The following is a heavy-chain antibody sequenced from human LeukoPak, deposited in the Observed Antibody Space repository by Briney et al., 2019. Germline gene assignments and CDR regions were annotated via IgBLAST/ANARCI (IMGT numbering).Heavy chain of an antibody. CDR3: ARDGSTGDY. Sequence: SVKVSCKASGGTFSSYAISCVRQAPGQGLEWMGRIISILGIANYAQKFQGRVTITADKSTSTAYMELSSLRSEDTAVYYCARDGSTGDYWGQGTLVTVSS. D-gene: IGHD1-1*01. V-gene: IGHV1-69*04. CDR1: GGTFSSYA. CDR2: IISILGIA. J-gene: IGHJ4*02.